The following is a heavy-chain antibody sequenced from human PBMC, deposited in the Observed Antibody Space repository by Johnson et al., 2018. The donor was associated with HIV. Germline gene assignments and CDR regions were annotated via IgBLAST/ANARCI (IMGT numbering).Heavy chain of an antibody. Sequence: QVQLVESGGGVVQPGRSLRLSCAASGFTFSSYGMHWVRQAPGKGLEWMAVISYDGSNIYYADSVKGRFTISRDNAKNSLYLQMNSLRAEDTAVYYCATYRGSWYKGGYAFDIWGQGTMVTVSS. D-gene: IGHD6-13*01. J-gene: IGHJ3*02. CDR2: ISYDGSNI. CDR3: ATYRGSWYKGGYAFDI. CDR1: GFTFSSYG. V-gene: IGHV3-30*04.